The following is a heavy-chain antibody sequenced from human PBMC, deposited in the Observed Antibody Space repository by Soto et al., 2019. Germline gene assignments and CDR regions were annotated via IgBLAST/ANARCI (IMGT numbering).Heavy chain of an antibody. CDR1: GDSISSSSHY. V-gene: IGHV4-39*01. Sequence: SETLSLTCTVSGDSISSSSHYWGWIRQHPGKGLEWIGSIYYSGSSYYNPSLKSRVTISVDTSKNQFSLKLSSVSAADTAVYHCARGHGGITVFGAPGHFDYWGQGTLVTVSS. D-gene: IGHD3-3*01. CDR2: IYYSGSS. CDR3: ARGHGGITVFGAPGHFDY. J-gene: IGHJ4*02.